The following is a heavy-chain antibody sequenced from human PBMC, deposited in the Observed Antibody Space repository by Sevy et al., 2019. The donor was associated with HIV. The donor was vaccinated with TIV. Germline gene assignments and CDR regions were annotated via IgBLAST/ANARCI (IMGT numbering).Heavy chain of an antibody. CDR1: GYTFTSYG. J-gene: IGHJ6*02. CDR2: ISAYNGNT. Sequence: ASVKVSCKASGYTFTSYGISWVRQAPGQGLEWMGWISAYNGNTNYAQKLQGRVTMTTDTSRSTADLELRSLRSDDRAVYDCAGEDSGYSYGYGSYYGMDVWGQGTTVTVSS. D-gene: IGHD5-18*01. CDR3: AGEDSGYSYGYGSYYGMDV. V-gene: IGHV1-18*01.